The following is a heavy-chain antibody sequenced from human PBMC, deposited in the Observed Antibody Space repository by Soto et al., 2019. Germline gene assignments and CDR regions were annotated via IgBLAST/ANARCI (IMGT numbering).Heavy chain of an antibody. D-gene: IGHD2-2*01. J-gene: IGHJ4*02. CDR1: GFSFGEYA. CDR3: ARHPPSPRPAFDY. Sequence: EAQLVESGGGLVKPGRSLRLSCTASGFSFGEYAMSWVRQAPGKGLEWVGFIRSKRGGGTAEYAASVKGRISIARDDSKSMAYLEMNSLKAEDSAVYYCARHPPSPRPAFDYWGQGTLVTVSS. V-gene: IGHV3-49*04. CDR2: IRSKRGGGTA.